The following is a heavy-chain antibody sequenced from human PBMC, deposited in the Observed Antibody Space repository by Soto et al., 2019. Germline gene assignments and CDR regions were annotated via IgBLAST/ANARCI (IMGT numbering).Heavy chain of an antibody. V-gene: IGHV3-64D*06. D-gene: IGHD2-15*01. CDR2: VSTSGRST. Sequence: GGSLRLSCSASGFIFSESTIYWVRQVPGKGLEAISAVSTSGRSTYYADSVKDRFTISRDNSKNTLFLQMGSLRPEDTAIYYCVKQAHGLDGVAFDYWGQGTQVTVSS. CDR1: GFIFSEST. J-gene: IGHJ4*02. CDR3: VKQAHGLDGVAFDY.